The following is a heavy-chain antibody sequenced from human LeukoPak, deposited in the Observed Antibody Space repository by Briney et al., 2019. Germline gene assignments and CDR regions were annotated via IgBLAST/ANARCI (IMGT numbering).Heavy chain of an antibody. V-gene: IGHV3-74*01. Sequence: GGSLRLSCAASGFTFSSYAMSWVRQAPGKGLVWVSRINPDESITSHADSVEGRFTISRDNAKNTVYLQMNSLRVEDTAVYHCARGVGGGRDYWGQGTLVTVSS. CDR1: GFTFSSYA. J-gene: IGHJ4*02. CDR2: INPDESIT. D-gene: IGHD2-15*01. CDR3: ARGVGGGRDY.